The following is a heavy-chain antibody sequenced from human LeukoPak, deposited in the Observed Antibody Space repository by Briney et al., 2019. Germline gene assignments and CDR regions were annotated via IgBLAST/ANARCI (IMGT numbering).Heavy chain of an antibody. D-gene: IGHD4-17*01. CDR2: INPNSGST. CDR3: ARRGNYGDYFDY. J-gene: IGHJ4*02. V-gene: IGHV1-2*02. Sequence: ASVKVSWKASGYTFTGYYMHWVRQAPGQGLEWMGWINPNSGSTNYAQKFQGRVTMTRDTSISTAFMDLSRLRSDDTAAYYCARRGNYGDYFDYWGQGTLVTVSS. CDR1: GYTFTGYY.